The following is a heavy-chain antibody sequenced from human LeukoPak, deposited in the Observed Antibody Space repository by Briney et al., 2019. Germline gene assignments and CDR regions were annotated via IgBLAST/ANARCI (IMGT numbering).Heavy chain of an antibody. CDR3: ARVRHTSGWVFDY. CDR1: GFTLSINY. Sequence: GGSLRLSCAASGFTLSINYMNWVRQAPGKGLEWVSIIYSGGTTYYADSVKGRFTISRDNSKNTLYLQMNSLRADDTAVYFCARVRHTSGWVFDYWGQGTLVTVSS. J-gene: IGHJ4*02. CDR2: IYSGGTT. D-gene: IGHD6-19*01. V-gene: IGHV3-53*01.